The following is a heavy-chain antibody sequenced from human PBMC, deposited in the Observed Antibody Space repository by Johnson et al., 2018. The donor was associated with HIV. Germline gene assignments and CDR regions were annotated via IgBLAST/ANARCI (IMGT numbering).Heavy chain of an antibody. CDR2: IHYDGNNK. J-gene: IGHJ3*02. V-gene: IGHV3-30*02. Sequence: QVQLVESGGGVVQPGGSLRLSCAASAFTFSSYAIHWVRQAPGKGLEWVAFIHYDGNNKYYADSVKGRFTISRDNSKNTLYLQMNSLRAEDTAVYYCVRRFYDSSAFDIWGQGTMVTVSS. CDR1: AFTFSSYA. D-gene: IGHD3-22*01. CDR3: VRRFYDSSAFDI.